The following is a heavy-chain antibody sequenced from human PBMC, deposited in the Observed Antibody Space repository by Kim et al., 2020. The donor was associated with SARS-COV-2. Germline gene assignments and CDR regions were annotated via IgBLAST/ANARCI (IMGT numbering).Heavy chain of an antibody. CDR2: ISSSGSTI. J-gene: IGHJ4*02. CDR1: GFTFSDYY. Sequence: GGSLRLSCAASGFTFSDYYMSWIRQAPGKGLEWVSYISSSGSTIYYADSVKGRFTISRDNAKNSLYLQMNSLRAEDTAVYFCARARGAIVRVVYAISFFDYWGQGTLVTVSS. D-gene: IGHD2-8*02. V-gene: IGHV3-11*01. CDR3: ARARGAIVRVVYAISFFDY.